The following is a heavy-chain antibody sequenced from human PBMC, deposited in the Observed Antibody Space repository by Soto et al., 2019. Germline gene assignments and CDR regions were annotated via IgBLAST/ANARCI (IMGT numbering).Heavy chain of an antibody. Sequence: GGSLRLSCAASGFTFSNYVITWVRQAPGKGLEWVSAISGRGDSTYYADSVKGRFTISRDNSKNTLYLQINSLRAEDTAAYYCAKGRGSSSSIFDYWGQGTLVTVSS. CDR2: ISGRGDST. J-gene: IGHJ4*02. D-gene: IGHD6-6*01. CDR1: GFTFSNYV. CDR3: AKGRGSSSSIFDY. V-gene: IGHV3-23*01.